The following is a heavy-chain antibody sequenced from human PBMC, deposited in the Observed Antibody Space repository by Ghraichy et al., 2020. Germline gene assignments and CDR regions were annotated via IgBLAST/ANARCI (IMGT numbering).Heavy chain of an antibody. CDR3: VSFYERD. CDR1: GFPFSSYW. J-gene: IGHJ4*02. V-gene: IGHV3-74*01. Sequence: GGSLRLSCVVSGFPFSSYWMRWVRQAPGKGLMWVSPITINGSGTCYADSVKGRFTISRDNTKNTLYLEMNELRAEDTAVYYCVSFYERDWGPGTLVTGS. D-gene: IGHD5/OR15-5a*01. CDR2: ITINGSGT.